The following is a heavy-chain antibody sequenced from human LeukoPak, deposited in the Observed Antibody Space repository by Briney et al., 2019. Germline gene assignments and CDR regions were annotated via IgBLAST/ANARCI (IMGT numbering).Heavy chain of an antibody. CDR1: GFTFSDYY. CDR2: ISSSSSYI. CDR3: ARDWGSGSYFDY. Sequence: GGSLRLSRAASGFTFSDYYMSWIRQAPGKGLEWVSSISSSSSYIYYADSVKGRFTISRDNAKNSLYLQMNSLRAEDTAVYYCARDWGSGSYFDYWGQGTLVTVSS. D-gene: IGHD1-26*01. J-gene: IGHJ4*02. V-gene: IGHV3-11*06.